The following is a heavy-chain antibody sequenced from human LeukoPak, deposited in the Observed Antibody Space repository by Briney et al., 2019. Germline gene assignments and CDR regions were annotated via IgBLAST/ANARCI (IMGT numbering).Heavy chain of an antibody. D-gene: IGHD3-22*01. CDR1: GFTFDDYA. Sequence: PGRSLRLSCAASGFTFDDYAMHWDRQAPGKGLEWVSGISWNSGSIGYADSVKGRFTISRDNAKNSLYLQMNSLRAEDTALYYCAKSPYYYDSSGGGAAFDIWGQGTMVTVSS. CDR2: ISWNSGSI. J-gene: IGHJ3*02. CDR3: AKSPYYYDSSGGGAAFDI. V-gene: IGHV3-9*01.